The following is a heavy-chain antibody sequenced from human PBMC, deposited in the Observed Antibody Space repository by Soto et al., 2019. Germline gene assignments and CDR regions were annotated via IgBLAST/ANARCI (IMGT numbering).Heavy chain of an antibody. Sequence: QVPLVQSGAEVKKPGSSVKVSCKASGGTFSSYAISWVRQAPGQGLEWMGGIIPIFGTANYAQKFQGRVTITADESTSTAYMELSSLRSEDTAVYYCARDLVEDYYDSSGYYPAWGQGTLVTVSS. CDR3: ARDLVEDYYDSSGYYPA. D-gene: IGHD3-22*01. CDR2: IIPIFGTA. CDR1: GGTFSSYA. V-gene: IGHV1-69*01. J-gene: IGHJ5*02.